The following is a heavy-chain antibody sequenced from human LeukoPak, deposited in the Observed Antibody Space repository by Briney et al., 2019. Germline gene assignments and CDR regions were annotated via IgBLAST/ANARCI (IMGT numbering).Heavy chain of an antibody. CDR1: GFSFCAAW. V-gene: IGHV3-7*01. D-gene: IGHD1-26*01. CDR2: IKNDVSDK. CDR3: VNLGYSD. J-gene: IGHJ4*02. Sequence: GGSLTLSCEACGFSFCAAWMTWVRPAPGKGLELVAIIKNDVSDKYYVDAVKGGFTLSRDNAKNSVYLQMNSLRVEDSAVYYCVNLGYSDGGQGTLVTVSS.